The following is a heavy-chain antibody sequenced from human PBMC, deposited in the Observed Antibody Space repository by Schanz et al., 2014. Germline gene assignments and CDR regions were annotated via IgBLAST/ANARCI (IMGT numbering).Heavy chain of an antibody. J-gene: IGHJ3*02. CDR1: GFGFSSYS. Sequence: EVQLVESGGGLVQPGGSLRLSCAASGFGFSSYSMNWVRQAPGKGLEWVSYIGNGGVTIYYADSVKGRFTISRDNSKNTLYLQMNSLRAEDTAVYYCAKGRFGELSAFDIWGQGTRVTVSS. V-gene: IGHV3-48*01. CDR2: IGNGGVTI. D-gene: IGHD3-10*01. CDR3: AKGRFGELSAFDI.